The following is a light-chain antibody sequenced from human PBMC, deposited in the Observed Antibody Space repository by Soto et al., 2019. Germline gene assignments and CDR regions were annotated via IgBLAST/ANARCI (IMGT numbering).Light chain of an antibody. CDR2: EVS. Sequence: QSVLTQPASVSGSPGQSITISCTGTSSDVGGYNYVSWYQQHPGKAPKLMIYEVSNRPSGVSNRFSGSKSGNTASLTISGLQAEDEADYYCSSYTSSSTLVLGGGTKVTV. CDR1: SSDVGGYNY. J-gene: IGLJ2*01. V-gene: IGLV2-14*01. CDR3: SSYTSSSTLV.